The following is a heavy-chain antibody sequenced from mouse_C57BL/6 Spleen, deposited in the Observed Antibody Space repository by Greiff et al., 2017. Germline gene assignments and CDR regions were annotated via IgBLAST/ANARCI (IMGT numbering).Heavy chain of an antibody. CDR1: GYAFSSSW. Sequence: VKLQQSGPELVKPGASVTISCKASGYAFSSSWMNWVKQRPGKGLEWIGRIYPGDGDTNYNGKFKGKATLTADKSSSTAYMQLSSLTSEDSAVYFCARESGAMDYWDQGTSVTVSS. V-gene: IGHV1-82*01. CDR2: IYPGDGDT. CDR3: ARESGAMDY. D-gene: IGHD3-2*02. J-gene: IGHJ4*01.